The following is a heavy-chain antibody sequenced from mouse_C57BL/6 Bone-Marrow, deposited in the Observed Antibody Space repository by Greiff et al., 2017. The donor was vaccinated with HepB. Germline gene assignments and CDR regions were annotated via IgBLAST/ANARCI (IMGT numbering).Heavy chain of an antibody. CDR1: GFTFSSYT. CDR2: ISGGGGNT. D-gene: IGHD1-1*01. J-gene: IGHJ4*01. V-gene: IGHV5-9*01. Sequence: DVMLVESGGGLVKPGGSLKLSCAASGFTFSSYTMSWVRQTPEKRLEWVATISGGGGNTYYPDSVKGRFTISRDNAKNTLYLQLSSLRSEDTALYYCAREGYYGYYAMDYWGQGTSVTVSS. CDR3: AREGYYGYYAMDY.